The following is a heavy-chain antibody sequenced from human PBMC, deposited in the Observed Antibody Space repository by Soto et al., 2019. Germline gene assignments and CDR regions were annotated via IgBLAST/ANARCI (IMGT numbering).Heavy chain of an antibody. Sequence: QVQLVQSGAEVKKPGSSVKVSCKASGGTFSSYAISWVRQAPGQGLEWMGGIIPIFGTANDAQKFQGRVTITADESTSTAYMELSSLRSEDTAEQYCARAFARHYCDYSRDVWGQGTTVTVSS. D-gene: IGHD6-6*01. V-gene: IGHV1-69*12. CDR1: GGTFSSYA. J-gene: IGHJ6*02. CDR2: IIPIFGTA. CDR3: ARAFARHYCDYSRDV.